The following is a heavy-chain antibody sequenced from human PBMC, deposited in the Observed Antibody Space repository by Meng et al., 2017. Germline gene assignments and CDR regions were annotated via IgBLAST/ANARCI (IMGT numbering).Heavy chain of an antibody. Sequence: GGSLRLSCAAFGFTFSSYAMSWVRQAPGKGLEWVSAISGSGGSTYYADSVKGRFTISRDNSKNTLYLQMNSLRAEDTAVYYCAKDAKNVPPHYYYDSSDYYFDYWGQGTLVTVSS. V-gene: IGHV3-23*01. CDR2: ISGSGGST. CDR3: AKDAKNVPPHYYYDSSDYYFDY. D-gene: IGHD3-22*01. CDR1: GFTFSSYA. J-gene: IGHJ4*02.